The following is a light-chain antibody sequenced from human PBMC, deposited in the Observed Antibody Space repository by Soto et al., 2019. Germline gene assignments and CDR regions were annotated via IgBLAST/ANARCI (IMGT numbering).Light chain of an antibody. Sequence: DIVVTQSPLSLPVTPGEPASISCRSSQSLLHSSGYNYLDWYLQKPGQSPQLLIYLGSNRASGVPYRLSCSGSGTIFTLKISRVEAEDVVVYYCMPALHFLSFGPGTKVDIK. J-gene: IGKJ3*01. CDR1: QSLLHSSGYNY. CDR3: MPALHFLS. CDR2: LGS. V-gene: IGKV2-28*01.